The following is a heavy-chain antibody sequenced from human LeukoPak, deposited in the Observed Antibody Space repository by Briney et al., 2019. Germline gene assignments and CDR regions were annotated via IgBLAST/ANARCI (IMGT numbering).Heavy chain of an antibody. D-gene: IGHD2-21*01. J-gene: IGHJ4*02. CDR1: GLTFSSSW. V-gene: IGHV4-4*02. CDR2: IYHSGST. Sequence: MPGGSLRLSCAVSGLTFSSSWMDWVRQAPGKGLEWIGEIYHSGSTNYNPSLKSRVTISVDKSKNQFSLKLSSVTAADTAVYYCARGIGPLKWGQGTLVTASS. CDR3: ARGIGPLK.